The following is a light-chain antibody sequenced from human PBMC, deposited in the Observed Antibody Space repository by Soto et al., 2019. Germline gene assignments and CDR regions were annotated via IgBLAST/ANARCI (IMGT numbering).Light chain of an antibody. V-gene: IGKV1-6*01. CDR1: QDIRNE. J-gene: IGKJ1*01. CDR3: LQDYNYPRT. CDR2: AAS. Sequence: AIQMTQSPSSLSASVGDRVTITCRASQDIRNELAWYQHNPGKAPKLLIYAASYLQGGVPSRFRGAGSGTDFTLTISSLQPEDFATYDCLQDYNYPRTFGQGTKVEIK.